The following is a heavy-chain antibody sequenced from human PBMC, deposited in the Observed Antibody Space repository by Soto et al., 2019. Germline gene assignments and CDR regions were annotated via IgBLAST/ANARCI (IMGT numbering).Heavy chain of an antibody. V-gene: IGHV4-39*01. Sequence: QLQLQESGPGLVKPSETLSLTCTVSGGSISSSSYYWGWIRQPPGKGLEWIGSIYYSGSTYYNPSLKRRVTLAVDTPKNRFSLELSSVTAADTAVYYCARHSSGYGMDVWGQGTTVNVSS. CDR3: ARHSSGYGMDV. CDR1: GGSISSSSYY. D-gene: IGHD6-19*01. J-gene: IGHJ6*02. CDR2: IYYSGST.